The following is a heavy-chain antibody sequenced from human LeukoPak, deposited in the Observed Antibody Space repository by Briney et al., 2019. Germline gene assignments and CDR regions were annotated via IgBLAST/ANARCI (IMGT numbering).Heavy chain of an antibody. D-gene: IGHD7-27*01. V-gene: IGHV3-30*02. CDR2: IGDDGRDQ. CDR1: GFTFSGHA. J-gene: IGHJ4*02. Sequence: GGSLRLSCAASGFTFSGHAMHWVRQPPGVGLEWLAIIGDDGRDQHYTDSVKGRFTISRDNSKYTLFLQLNSLTPEDTALYLCARDLMWGFDYWGQGTLVTVSS. CDR3: ARDLMWGFDY.